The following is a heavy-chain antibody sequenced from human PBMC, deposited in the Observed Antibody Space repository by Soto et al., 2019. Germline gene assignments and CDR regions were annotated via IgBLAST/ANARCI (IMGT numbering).Heavy chain of an antibody. Sequence: QVHLVESGGGVVQPGRSLTLSCAASRFMFSNYAMHWVRQAPGKGLEWVALISYDGDIKFYADSVRGRFTISRDNSRNTLYLEMNSLRPEDTAIYYCAKDRSSRWLYIENWGQGTLVTVSS. V-gene: IGHV3-30-3*01. D-gene: IGHD6-13*01. J-gene: IGHJ4*02. CDR1: RFMFSNYA. CDR2: ISYDGDIK. CDR3: AKDRSSRWLYIEN.